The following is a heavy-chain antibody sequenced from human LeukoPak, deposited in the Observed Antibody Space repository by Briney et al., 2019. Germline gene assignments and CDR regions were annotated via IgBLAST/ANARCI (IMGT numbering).Heavy chain of an antibody. V-gene: IGHV4-39*07. CDR1: GGSISSSSYY. J-gene: IGHJ4*02. D-gene: IGHD3-10*01. CDR3: ATGYYYGSGKEAFDY. Sequence: PSETLSLTCTVSGGSISSSSYYWGWIRQPPGKGLEWIGSIYYSGSTYYNPSLKSRVTIPVDTSKNQFSLKLSSVAAADTAVYYCATGYYYGSGKEAFDYWGQGTLVTVSS. CDR2: IYYSGST.